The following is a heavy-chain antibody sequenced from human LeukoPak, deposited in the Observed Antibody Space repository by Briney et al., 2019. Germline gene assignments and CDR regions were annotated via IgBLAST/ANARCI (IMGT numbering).Heavy chain of an antibody. D-gene: IGHD1-26*01. V-gene: IGHV3-30*04. CDR2: ILYDGSPE. J-gene: IGHJ4*02. Sequence: PGGSLRLSCAASGFSFGTYAMHWVRQAPGKGLEWVALILYDGSPENTADSVRGRFIISRDNSKNTLFLQMNSLRIEDTAVYYCARGAILGGYNLIDDWGQGTLVTVSS. CDR1: GFSFGTYA. CDR3: ARGAILGGYNLIDD.